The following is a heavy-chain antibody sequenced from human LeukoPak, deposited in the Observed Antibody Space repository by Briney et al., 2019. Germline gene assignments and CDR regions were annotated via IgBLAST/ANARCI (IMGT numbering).Heavy chain of an antibody. CDR3: ARDLWPCSLNHAFDI. CDR2: IYTSGST. D-gene: IGHD2-21*01. CDR1: GGSISSYY. Sequence: SETLSLTCTVSGGSISSYYWSWIRQPAVKVLEWIGRIYTSGSTNYNPSLKSRVTMSVDTSKNQFSLKLSSVTAADTAVYYCARDLWPCSLNHAFDIWGQGTMVTVSS. V-gene: IGHV4-4*07. J-gene: IGHJ3*02.